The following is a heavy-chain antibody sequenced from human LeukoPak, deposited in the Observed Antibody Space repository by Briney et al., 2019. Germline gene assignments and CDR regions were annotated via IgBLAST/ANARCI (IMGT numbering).Heavy chain of an antibody. J-gene: IGHJ4*02. D-gene: IGHD2-15*01. CDR3: ARDPGDCSGGSCYGDY. V-gene: IGHV3-53*01. Sequence: GGSLTLSCAASGFTFSSNYLSWVRQAPGKGLEWVSVIYSGGSTYYADSVKGRFTISRDNSKNTLYLQMNSLRAEDTAVYYCARDPGDCSGGSCYGDYWGQGTLVTVSS. CDR2: IYSGGST. CDR1: GFTFSSNY.